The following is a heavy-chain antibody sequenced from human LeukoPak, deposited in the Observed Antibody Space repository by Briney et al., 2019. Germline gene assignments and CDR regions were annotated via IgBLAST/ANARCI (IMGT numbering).Heavy chain of an antibody. CDR1: GYSISSGYY. J-gene: IGHJ4*02. D-gene: IGHD3-10*02. V-gene: IGHV4-38-2*02. CDR3: ASVTLFAARGDY. CDR2: IHHSGST. Sequence: SEALSLTCTVSGYSISSGYYWGWIRQSPGKGLEWIGSIHHSGSTYYNPSLKSRVTISIDTSKNQFSLKLSSVTAADTAVYYCASVTLFAARGDYWGQGTLVTVSS.